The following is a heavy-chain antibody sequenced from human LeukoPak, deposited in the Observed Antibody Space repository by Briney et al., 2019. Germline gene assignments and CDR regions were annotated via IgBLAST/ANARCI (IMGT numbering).Heavy chain of an antibody. V-gene: IGHV3-7*04. J-gene: IGHJ4*02. Sequence: GGSLRLSCTGSGFTFSGFWMSWVRQTPGKGLEWVSNISPDERSVYYVDSVKGRFGISRDNSKNSLYLQMNTLRADDTGVYYCAGADTGSWDFGRGAQGTLVTVSS. CDR1: GFTFSGFW. D-gene: IGHD6-13*01. CDR2: ISPDERSV. CDR3: AGADTGSWDFGR.